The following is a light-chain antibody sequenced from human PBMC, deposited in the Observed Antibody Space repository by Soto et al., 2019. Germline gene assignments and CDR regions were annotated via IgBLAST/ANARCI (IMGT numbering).Light chain of an antibody. J-gene: IGKJ4*01. CDR2: LGS. V-gene: IGKV2-28*01. Sequence: DIVMTQSPLSLPVTPGEPASISCRSSQSLLHSNGYNYLDCYLQKPEQSPQLLIYLGSNRASGVPDRFSGSGSGTDFTLKISRVEAEDVGVYYCMQALQTPLTFGGGTKVEIK. CDR3: MQALQTPLT. CDR1: QSLLHSNGYNY.